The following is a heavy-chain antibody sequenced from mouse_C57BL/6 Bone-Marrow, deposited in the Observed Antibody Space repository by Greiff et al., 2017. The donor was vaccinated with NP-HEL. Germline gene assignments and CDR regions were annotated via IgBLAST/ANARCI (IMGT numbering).Heavy chain of an antibody. J-gene: IGHJ3*01. V-gene: IGHV1-81*01. D-gene: IGHD1-1*01. CDR2: IYPRSGNT. CDR1: GYTFTSYG. CDR3: ARRGCYYYGSSHLFAY. Sequence: QVQLKQSGAELARPGASVKLSCKASGYTFTSYGISWVKQRTGQGLEWIGEIYPRSGNTYYNEKFKGKATLTADKSSSTAYMELRSLTSEDSAVYFCARRGCYYYGSSHLFAYWGQGTLVTVSA.